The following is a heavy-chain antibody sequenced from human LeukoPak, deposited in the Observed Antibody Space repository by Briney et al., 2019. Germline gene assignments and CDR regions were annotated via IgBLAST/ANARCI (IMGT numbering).Heavy chain of an antibody. Sequence: GGSLRLSCAASGFTFSSYTMSWVRQAPGKGLEWVSAIIGSGSSTYYADSVKGRFTISRDNSKNTLFLQMNSLRAEDTAVYYCAKDRAQQLVLDFWGQGTLVTVSS. D-gene: IGHD6-13*01. CDR3: AKDRAQQLVLDF. CDR1: GFTFSSYT. CDR2: IIGSGSST. V-gene: IGHV3-23*01. J-gene: IGHJ4*02.